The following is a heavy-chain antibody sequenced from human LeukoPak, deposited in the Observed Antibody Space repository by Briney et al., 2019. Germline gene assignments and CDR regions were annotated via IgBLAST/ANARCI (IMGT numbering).Heavy chain of an antibody. CDR3: ARGRSDYEDSLNWLDP. CDR1: GYSFTGNY. V-gene: IGHV1-2*02. D-gene: IGHD5-12*01. J-gene: IGHJ5*02. CDR2: INPKSGDT. Sequence: ASVKVSCTASGYSFTGNYMHWVRQAPGQGLEWMGWINPKSGDTNYAQKFQGRVTMTRDTSISTVYIELSRLTSDDTAIYYCARGRSDYEDSLNWLDPWGQGTLVSVSS.